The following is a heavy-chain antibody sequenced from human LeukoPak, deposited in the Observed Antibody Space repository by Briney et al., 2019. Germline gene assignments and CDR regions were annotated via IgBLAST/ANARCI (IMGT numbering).Heavy chain of an antibody. J-gene: IGHJ4*02. D-gene: IGHD6-19*01. CDR2: ISYDGSNK. CDR1: GFTFSSYA. V-gene: IGHV3-30-3*01. Sequence: GGSLRLSCAASGFTFSSYAMHWVRQAPGKGLEWVAVISYDGSNKYYADSVKGRFTISRDNSKNTLYLQMNSLRAEDTAVYYCAKDRRIAVAGPRDWGQGTLVTVSS. CDR3: AKDRRIAVAGPRD.